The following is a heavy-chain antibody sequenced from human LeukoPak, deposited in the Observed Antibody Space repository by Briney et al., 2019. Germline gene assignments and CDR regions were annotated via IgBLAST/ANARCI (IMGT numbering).Heavy chain of an antibody. J-gene: IGHJ4*02. V-gene: IGHV3-74*01. CDR3: ARESASYFGPGTYYYFDY. CDR1: GFTFSAYW. Sequence: GGSLRLSCAASGFTFSAYWMDWVRQAPGKGLVWVSHMSSEATSTSYAESVKGRFTTSKDNAKNTLYLQMNNLRAEDTAVYFCARESASYFGPGTYYYFDYWGQGTLVTVSS. D-gene: IGHD3-10*01. CDR2: MSSEATST.